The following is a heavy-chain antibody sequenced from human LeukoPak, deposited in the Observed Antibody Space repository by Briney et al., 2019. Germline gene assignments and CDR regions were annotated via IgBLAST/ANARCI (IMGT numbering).Heavy chain of an antibody. CDR1: GFTFSSYA. D-gene: IGHD1-26*01. Sequence: GGSLRLSCAASGFTFSSYAMHWVRQAPGKGLEWVAVISYDGSNKYYADSVKGRFTISRDNSKNTLYLQMNSLRAEDTAVYYCTPEGLMGAISSDFGYWGQGTLVTVSS. CDR2: ISYDGSNK. V-gene: IGHV3-30-3*01. J-gene: IGHJ4*02. CDR3: TPEGLMGAISSDFGY.